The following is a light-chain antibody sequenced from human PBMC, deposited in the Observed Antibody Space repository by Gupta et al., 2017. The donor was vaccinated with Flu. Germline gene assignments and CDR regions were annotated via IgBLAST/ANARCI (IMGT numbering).Light chain of an antibody. CDR2: WAS. V-gene: IGKV4-1*01. CDR1: RSILYSPKYNTNY. J-gene: IGKJ4*01. CDR3: QQYYSTPLT. Sequence: MTQSPCSLAVSPCERPPIHCQSSRSILYSPKYNTNYLAWYQQKPGQPPKLLIYWASIRETGVPDRFSGSGSGTDFTLTISSLQAEDVAIYYCQQYYSTPLTFGGGTKVEIK.